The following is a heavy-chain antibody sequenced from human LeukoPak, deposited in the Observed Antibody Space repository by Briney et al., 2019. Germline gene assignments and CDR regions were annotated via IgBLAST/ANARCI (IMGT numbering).Heavy chain of an antibody. V-gene: IGHV1-3*01. J-gene: IGHJ4*02. CDR3: ARLPGYRRGYYFDY. CDR2: INAGNGNT. Sequence: GASVKVSCKASGYTFTSYAMHWVRQAPGQRLEWMGWINAGNGNTKYSQKFQGRVTITRDTSASTAYMELSSLRSEDTAVYYCARLPGYRRGYYFDYWGQGTLVTVSS. D-gene: IGHD5-12*01. CDR1: GYTFTSYA.